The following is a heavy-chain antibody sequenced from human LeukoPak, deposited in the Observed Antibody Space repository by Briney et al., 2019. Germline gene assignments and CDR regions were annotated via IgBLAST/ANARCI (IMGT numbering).Heavy chain of an antibody. D-gene: IGHD1-26*01. CDR3: AKDLAKGWELPGGNFDY. V-gene: IGHV3-7*01. J-gene: IGHJ4*02. CDR1: GFTFSSYW. Sequence: GGSLRLSCAASGFTFSSYWMSWVRQAPGKGLEWVANIKQDGSEKYYVDSVKGRFTISRDNAKNSLYLQMNSLRAEDTAVYYCAKDLAKGWELPGGNFDYWGQGTLVTVSS. CDR2: IKQDGSEK.